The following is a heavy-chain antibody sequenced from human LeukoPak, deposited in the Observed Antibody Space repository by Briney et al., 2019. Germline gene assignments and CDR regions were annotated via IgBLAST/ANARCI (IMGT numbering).Heavy chain of an antibody. J-gene: IGHJ4*02. CDR1: GFTFSSYA. CDR2: ISYDGSNK. CDR3: AKGPSEYYYDSSGYYSGGY. D-gene: IGHD3-22*01. V-gene: IGHV3-30-3*01. Sequence: GGSLRLSCAASGFTFSSYAMHWVRQAPGKGLEWVAVISYDGSNKYYADSVKGRFTISRDNSKNTLYLQMNSLRAEDTAVYYCAKGPSEYYYDSSGYYSGGYWGQGTLVTVSS.